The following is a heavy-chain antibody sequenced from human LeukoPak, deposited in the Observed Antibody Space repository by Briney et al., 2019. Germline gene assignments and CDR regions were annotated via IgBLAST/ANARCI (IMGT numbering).Heavy chain of an antibody. Sequence: SETLSLTCTVSGGSISSGGYYWSWIRQHPGKGLEWIGYIYYSGSTYYNPSLKSRVTISVDTSKNQFSLKLSSVTAADTAVYYCARDEGFGYRSSTSCYRGLGGAFNIWGQGTMVTVSS. CDR1: GGSISSGGYY. CDR3: ARDEGFGYRSSTSCYRGLGGAFNI. D-gene: IGHD2-2*02. CDR2: IYYSGST. J-gene: IGHJ3*02. V-gene: IGHV4-31*03.